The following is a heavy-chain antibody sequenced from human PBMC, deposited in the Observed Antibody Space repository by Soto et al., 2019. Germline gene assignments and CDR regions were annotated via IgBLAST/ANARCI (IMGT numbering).Heavy chain of an antibody. V-gene: IGHV5-10-1*01. CDR3: ALYDFWSGYRVNYYYYGMDV. CDR2: IDPSDSYT. D-gene: IGHD3-3*01. J-gene: IGHJ6*02. Sequence: PGESLKISCKGSGYSFTSYWISWVRQMPGKGLEWMGRIDPSDSYTNYSPSFQGHVTISADKSISTAYLQWSSLKASGTAMYYCALYDFWSGYRVNYYYYGMDVWGQGTTVTVSS. CDR1: GYSFTSYW.